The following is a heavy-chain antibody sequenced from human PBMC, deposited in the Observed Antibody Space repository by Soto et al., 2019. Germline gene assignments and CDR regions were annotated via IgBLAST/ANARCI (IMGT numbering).Heavy chain of an antibody. D-gene: IGHD3-10*01. CDR3: ARERTMIRGAEIDY. V-gene: IGHV4-31*03. CDR1: GGSISSAGYY. J-gene: IGHJ4*02. Sequence: QVLLQESGPGLVKPSQTLSLTCTVSGGSISSAGYYWTWIRQHPGKGLEWIGYIYYSGSTYYNPSLKSRVIISLDTSKNQFSLKLSSVTAADTAVYYCARERTMIRGAEIDYWGQGILVTVSS. CDR2: IYYSGST.